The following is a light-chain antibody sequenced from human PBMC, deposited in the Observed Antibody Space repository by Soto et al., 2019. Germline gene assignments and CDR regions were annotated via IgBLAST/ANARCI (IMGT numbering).Light chain of an antibody. V-gene: IGKV1-5*01. CDR2: DAS. Sequence: EIQMTQSPSTLYASVGDRVTITCRASQSVSYWLAWYQQKPGKAPKLLVHDASTLLSGVPSRFSGSVSGTEFILTIGSLQPDDFATYYCQQYKSYPWTFGQGTKV. CDR1: QSVSYW. CDR3: QQYKSYPWT. J-gene: IGKJ1*01.